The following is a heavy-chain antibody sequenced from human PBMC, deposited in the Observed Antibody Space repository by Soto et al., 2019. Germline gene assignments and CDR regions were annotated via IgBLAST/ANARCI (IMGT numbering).Heavy chain of an antibody. CDR3: ARVSSSWYHHSFDY. CDR2: IYPGDSDT. CDR1: GYSFTSYW. V-gene: IGHV5-51*01. D-gene: IGHD6-13*01. Sequence: PGESLKISCKGSGYSFTSYWIGWVRQMPGKGLEWMGIIYPGDSDTRYSPSFQGQVTISADKSISTAYLQGSSLKATDPALYYCARVSSSWYHHSFDYWGQGTLVTVSS. J-gene: IGHJ4*02.